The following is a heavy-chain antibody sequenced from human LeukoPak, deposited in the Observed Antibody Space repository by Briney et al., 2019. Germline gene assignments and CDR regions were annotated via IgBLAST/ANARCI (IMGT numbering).Heavy chain of an antibody. J-gene: IGHJ5*02. CDR1: GGSISNGDYY. CDR3: ARYGSGSTWFDP. CDR2: IYYSGST. D-gene: IGHD3-10*01. Sequence: SETLSLTCTVSGGSISNGDYYWSWIRQPPGKGLEWIGYIYYSGSTYYNPSLKSRVTISVDTSKNHFSLKLSSVTAADTAVYYCARYGSGSTWFDPWGQGTLVTVSS. V-gene: IGHV4-30-4*01.